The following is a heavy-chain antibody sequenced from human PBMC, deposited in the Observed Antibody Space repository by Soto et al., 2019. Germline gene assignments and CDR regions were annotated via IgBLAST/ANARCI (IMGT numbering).Heavy chain of an antibody. V-gene: IGHV3-21*01. CDR3: ASEALGYCSSTSCYF. CDR2: ISSSSSYI. D-gene: IGHD2-2*01. J-gene: IGHJ4*02. Sequence: GGSLRLSCAASGFTFSSYSMNWVRQAPGKGLEWVSSISSSSSYIYYADSVKGRFTISRANAKNSLYLQMNSLRAEDTAVYYCASEALGYCSSTSCYFWGQGTLVTVSS. CDR1: GFTFSSYS.